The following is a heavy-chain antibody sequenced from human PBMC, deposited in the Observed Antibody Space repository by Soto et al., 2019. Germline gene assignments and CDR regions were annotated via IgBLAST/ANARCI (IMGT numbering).Heavy chain of an antibody. CDR3: ARVDAIAVAGTFFDY. D-gene: IGHD6-19*01. CDR2: IYYSGST. V-gene: IGHV4-30-4*01. Sequence: SETLSLTCTVSGGSISSGDYYWSWIRQPPGKGLEWIGYIYYSGSTYYNPSLKSRVTISVDTSKNQFSLKLSSVTAADTAVYYCARVDAIAVAGTFFDYWGQGTLVTVSS. CDR1: GGSISSGDYY. J-gene: IGHJ4*02.